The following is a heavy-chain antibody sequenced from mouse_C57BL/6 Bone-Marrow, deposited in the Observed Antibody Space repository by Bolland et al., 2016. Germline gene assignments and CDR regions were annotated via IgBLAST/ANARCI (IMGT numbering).Heavy chain of an antibody. CDR2: YPGNGDT. J-gene: IGHJ2*01. V-gene: IGHV1-12*01. Sequence: YPGNGDTSYNQKFKGKATLTVDKSSSTAYMQLSSLTSEDSAVYFCPITTVGFDYWGQGT. CDR3: PITTVGFDY. D-gene: IGHD1-1*01.